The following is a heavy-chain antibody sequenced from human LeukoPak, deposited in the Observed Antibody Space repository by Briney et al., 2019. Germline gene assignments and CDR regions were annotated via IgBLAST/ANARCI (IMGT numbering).Heavy chain of an antibody. V-gene: IGHV1-46*01. Sequence: ASVKVSCKASGYTFTSYYMHWVRQAPGQGLEWMGIINPSGGSTSYAQEFQGRVTMTRDTSTSTVYMELSSLRSEDTAVYYCARDVGSSWYGDYYYGMDVWGQGTTVTVSS. CDR1: GYTFTSYY. CDR3: ARDVGSSWYGDYYYGMDV. CDR2: INPSGGST. D-gene: IGHD6-13*01. J-gene: IGHJ6*02.